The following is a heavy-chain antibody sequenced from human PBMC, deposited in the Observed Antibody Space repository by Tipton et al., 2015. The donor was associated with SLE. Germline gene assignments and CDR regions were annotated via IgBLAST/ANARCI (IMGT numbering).Heavy chain of an antibody. CDR1: GGSISSYY. Sequence: TLSLTCTVSGGSISSYYWSWIRQPPGKGLEWIGYIYYSGITNYNPSLKSRVTISVDTSKNQFSLKLSSVTAADTAVYYCAGVRTTVTRCYYYYMDVWGKGTTVTVSS. CDR2: IYYSGIT. J-gene: IGHJ6*03. CDR3: AGVRTTVTRCYYYYMDV. V-gene: IGHV4-59*01. D-gene: IGHD4-17*01.